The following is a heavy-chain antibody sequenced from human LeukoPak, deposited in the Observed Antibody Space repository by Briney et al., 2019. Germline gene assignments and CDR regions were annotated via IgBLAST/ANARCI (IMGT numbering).Heavy chain of an antibody. V-gene: IGHV3-74*01. CDR3: ASLLTPYHGSGGGGMDV. Sequence: PGGSLRFSCAASGFTFSTHWMYWVRQAPGKELVWVSRISGDGSMTSYADSVKGRFTISRDNAEDTLFLQMTSLRVEDTALYFCASLLTPYHGSGGGGMDVWGQGTTVTVSS. CDR2: ISGDGSMT. J-gene: IGHJ6*02. D-gene: IGHD3-10*01. CDR1: GFTFSTHW.